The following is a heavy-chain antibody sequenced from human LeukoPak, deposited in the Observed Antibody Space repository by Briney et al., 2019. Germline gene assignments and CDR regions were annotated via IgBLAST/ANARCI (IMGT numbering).Heavy chain of an antibody. CDR1: GGSISSGSYY. CDR3: ETSRGNTDYYYYMDV. V-gene: IGHV4-61*02. D-gene: IGHD3-16*01. CDR2: IYTSGST. Sequence: SQTLSLTCTVSGGSISSGSYYWSWIRQPAGKGLEWIGRIYTSGSTNYNPSLKSRVTISVDTSKNQFSLKLSSVTAADTAVYYCETSRGNTDYYYYMDVWGKGTTVTVSS. J-gene: IGHJ6*03.